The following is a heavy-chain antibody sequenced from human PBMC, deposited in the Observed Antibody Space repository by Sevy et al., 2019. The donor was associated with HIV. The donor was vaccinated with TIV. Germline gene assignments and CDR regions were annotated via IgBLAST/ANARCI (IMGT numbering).Heavy chain of an antibody. CDR3: ARDRGEILSSAFDY. V-gene: IGHV3-30*03. CDR2: ISYAGRNNK. Sequence: GGSLRLSCAASGFTFSDYRLHWVRQAPGKGLEWVAVISYAGRNNKYNADSVKGRFTISRDNSKNTVYLQMNSLRAEDTAIYYCARDRGEILSSAFDYWGQGTLVTVSS. D-gene: IGHD3-16*01. J-gene: IGHJ4*02. CDR1: GFTFSDYR.